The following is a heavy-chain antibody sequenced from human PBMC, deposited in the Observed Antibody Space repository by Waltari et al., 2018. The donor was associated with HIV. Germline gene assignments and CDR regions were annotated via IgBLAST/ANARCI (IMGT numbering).Heavy chain of an antibody. CDR1: GYNFTNYW. CDR2: IYPGDSDT. J-gene: IGHJ4*02. Sequence: EVQLVQSGAEVKKPGESLKISCKGSGYNFTNYWIGWVRQMPGKGLEWMGIIYPGDSDTRYSPSFQGQVTISADKSITTAYLQWSSLRASDTAMYYCARLVAPTSGKIDYWGQGTLVTVSS. CDR3: ARLVAPTSGKIDY. D-gene: IGHD2-15*01. V-gene: IGHV5-51*01.